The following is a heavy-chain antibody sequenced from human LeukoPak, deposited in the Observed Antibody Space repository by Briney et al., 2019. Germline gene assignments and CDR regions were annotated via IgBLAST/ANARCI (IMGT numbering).Heavy chain of an antibody. D-gene: IGHD6-6*01. CDR2: IYYSGST. Sequence: PSETLSLTCTVSGGSISSYYWSWIRQPPGKGLEWIGYIYYSGSTNYNPSLKSRVTISVDTSKNQFSLKLSSVTAADTAMYYCAREGSMTARPFVSIDYWGQGTLVTVSS. V-gene: IGHV4-59*12. J-gene: IGHJ4*02. CDR1: GGSISSYY. CDR3: AREGSMTARPFVSIDY.